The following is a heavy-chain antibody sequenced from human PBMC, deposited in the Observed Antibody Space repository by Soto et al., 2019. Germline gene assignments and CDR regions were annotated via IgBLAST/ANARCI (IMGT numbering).Heavy chain of an antibody. CDR3: ARQCRGVTCHWFVP. J-gene: IGHJ5*02. V-gene: IGHV4-34*01. CDR2: INHSGST. Sequence: SETLSLTCAVYGGSFSGYYWSWIRQPPGKGLEWIGEINHSGSTNYNPSLKSRVTISVDRSKNQFSLTLTSVTAADTAVYYCARQCRGVTCHWFVPWGQGTLVTVSS. CDR1: GGSFSGYY. D-gene: IGHD2-15*01.